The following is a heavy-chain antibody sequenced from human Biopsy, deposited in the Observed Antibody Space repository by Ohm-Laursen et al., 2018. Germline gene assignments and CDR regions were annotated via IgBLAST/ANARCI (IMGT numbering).Heavy chain of an antibody. CDR1: GFIFDDYA. CDR2: ISFNSGTI. CDR3: AKGQAPDGYNYAFDI. Sequence: SLRLSCAASGFIFDDYAMHWVRQAPGKGLEWVSTISFNSGTIAYADSVKGRFTISRDSAKNSVYLQMNSLRAEDTALYYCAKGQAPDGYNYAFDIWGQGTMLTVSS. J-gene: IGHJ3*02. D-gene: IGHD5-24*01. V-gene: IGHV3-9*01.